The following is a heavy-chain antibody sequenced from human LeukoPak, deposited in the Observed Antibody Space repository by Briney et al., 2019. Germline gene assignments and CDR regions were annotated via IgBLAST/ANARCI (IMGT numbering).Heavy chain of an antibody. D-gene: IGHD3-10*01. Sequence: SETLSLTCTVSGGSISSYYWSWIQQPPGKGLEWIGYIYYSGSTNYNPSLKSRVTISVDTSKNQFSLKLSSVTAADTAVYYCARGGETMVRGVIIRPGDYWGQGTLVAVSS. CDR2: IYYSGST. CDR1: GGSISSYY. V-gene: IGHV4-59*01. CDR3: ARGGETMVRGVIIRPGDY. J-gene: IGHJ4*02.